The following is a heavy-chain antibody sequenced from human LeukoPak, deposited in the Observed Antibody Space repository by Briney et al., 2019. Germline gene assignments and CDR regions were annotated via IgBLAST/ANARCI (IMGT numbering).Heavy chain of an antibody. D-gene: IGHD5-18*01. J-gene: IGHJ4*02. CDR2: INHSGST. V-gene: IGHV4-34*01. CDR1: GGSFSGYY. Sequence: SETLSLTCAVYGGSFSGYYWSWIRQPPGKGLEWIGEINHSGSTNYNPSLKSRVTISVDTSKNQFSLKLSSVTAADTAMYYCARRSYGTDYFDYWGQGTLVTVSS. CDR3: ARRSYGTDYFDY.